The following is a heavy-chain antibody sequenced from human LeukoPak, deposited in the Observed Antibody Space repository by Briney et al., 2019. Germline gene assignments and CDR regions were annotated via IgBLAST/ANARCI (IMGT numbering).Heavy chain of an antibody. CDR1: GFTFSSYG. V-gene: IGHV3-33*01. CDR3: ARDAAPFGPFGELPWGY. J-gene: IGHJ4*02. CDR2: IWYDGSNK. D-gene: IGHD3-10*01. Sequence: GGSLRLSCAASGFTFSSYGMHWVRQAPGKGLEWVAVIWYDGSNKYYADSVKGRFTISRDNSKNTLYLQMNSLRAEDTAVYYCARDAAPFGPFGELPWGYWGQGTLVTVSS.